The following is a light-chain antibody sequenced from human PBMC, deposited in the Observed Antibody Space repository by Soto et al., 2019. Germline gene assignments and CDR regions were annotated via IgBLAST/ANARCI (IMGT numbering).Light chain of an antibody. V-gene: IGKV3-20*01. CDR2: GAS. Sequence: EIVLTQSPGTLSLSPGERATLSCRASQSVSSSYLAWYQHKPGQAPRLLIYGASSRATGIPDRFSGSGSGTELSLSIRRLETEGCAVYYCLQYGSSPQTFGQWTKWEL. CDR1: QSVSSSY. J-gene: IGKJ2*01. CDR3: LQYGSSPQT.